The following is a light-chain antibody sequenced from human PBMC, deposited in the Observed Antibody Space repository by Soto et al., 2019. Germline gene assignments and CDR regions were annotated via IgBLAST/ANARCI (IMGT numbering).Light chain of an antibody. J-gene: IGKJ1*01. CDR3: QQYNNWPPWT. CDR2: GAS. V-gene: IGKV3-15*01. CDR1: QNIRNN. Sequence: EIVLTQSPATLSLSPVERATLSCMASQNIRNNLAWYQQKPGQSPRLLISGASTREAGIPGRFSGSGSGTEFTLIISSLQSEDFAIYYCQQYNNWPPWTFGQGTKVDIK.